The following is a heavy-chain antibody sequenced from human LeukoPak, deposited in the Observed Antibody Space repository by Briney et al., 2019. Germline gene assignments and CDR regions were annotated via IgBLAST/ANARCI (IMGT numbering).Heavy chain of an antibody. CDR2: IYYSGTT. J-gene: IGHJ1*01. CDR1: GGSISSGDYY. V-gene: IGHV4-39*01. CDR3: ARHASGWYTD. Sequence: PSETLSLTCAVSGGSISSGDYYWAWIRQPPGRGQQWIGSIYYSGTTYYNPILKSRLTISGDSSKNQFSLKLSSVTTADTAVYHCARHASGWYTDWGQGTLVTVSS. D-gene: IGHD6-19*01.